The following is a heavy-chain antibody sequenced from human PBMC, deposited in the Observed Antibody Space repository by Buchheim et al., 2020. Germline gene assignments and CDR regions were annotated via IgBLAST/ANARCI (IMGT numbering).Heavy chain of an antibody. J-gene: IGHJ4*02. D-gene: IGHD6-6*01. Sequence: EVQLVESGGVVVQPGGSLRLPCAGSGFTFQRSTMHWVRQAPGKGLEWVSLLSWDGLTTYYADSVKGRFTISRDHTTNSLYLQMNDLRVADTAFDYCVKAYSTSSVTSTLGNWGQGTL. V-gene: IGHV3-43D*04. CDR2: LSWDGLTT. CDR3: VKAYSTSSVTSTLGN. CDR1: GFTFQRST.